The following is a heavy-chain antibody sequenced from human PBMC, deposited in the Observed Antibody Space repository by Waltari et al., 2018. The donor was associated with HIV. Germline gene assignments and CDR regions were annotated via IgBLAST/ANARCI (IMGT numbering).Heavy chain of an antibody. CDR3: ARDGAYFYFGFDV. J-gene: IGHJ6*02. CDR1: TFSVANNY. D-gene: IGHD3-10*01. V-gene: IGHV3-53*02. Sequence: VETGGTVIRPGGSLRLSCSPYTFSVANNYVTWLRLAPGRGLEWVSAIYMDDTAHYADSVKGRFLVSRDNTQDSLHLRMTSLRPEDTAQYFCARDGAYFYFGFDVWGQG. CDR2: IYMDDTA.